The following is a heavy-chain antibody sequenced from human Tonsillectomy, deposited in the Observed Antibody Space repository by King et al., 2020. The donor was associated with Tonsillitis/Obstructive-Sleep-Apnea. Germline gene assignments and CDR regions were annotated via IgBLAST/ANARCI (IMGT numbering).Heavy chain of an antibody. CDR2: INWNGGST. J-gene: IGHJ4*02. D-gene: IGHD3-16*02. CDR1: GFTFDDYG. CDR3: ARGRLGIWGSYRAGYFDY. V-gene: IGHV3-20*04. Sequence: VQLVESGGGVVRPGGSLRLSCAASGFTFDDYGMSWVRQAPGKGLEWGSGINWNGGSTGYADSVKGRFTISRDNAKNSLYLQMNSLRAEDTALYYCARGRLGIWGSYRAGYFDYWGQGTLVTVSS.